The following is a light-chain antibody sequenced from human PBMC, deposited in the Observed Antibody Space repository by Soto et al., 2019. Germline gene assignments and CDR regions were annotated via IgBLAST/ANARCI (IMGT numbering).Light chain of an antibody. V-gene: IGKV3-20*01. Sequence: EMGLTQSPGTLSLSPGGRATLSCRASQTIRSNYLAWYQQRPGQAPRLLIYGASNRATGIPDRFNGSGSGTDFTLTISRLEPEDFAVYYCHQYGSSPETFGQGTKVEVK. CDR2: GAS. CDR1: QTIRSNY. J-gene: IGKJ1*01. CDR3: HQYGSSPET.